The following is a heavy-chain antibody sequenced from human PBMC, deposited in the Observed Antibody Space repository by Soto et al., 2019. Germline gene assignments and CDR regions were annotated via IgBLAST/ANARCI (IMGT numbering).Heavy chain of an antibody. V-gene: IGHV4-4*07. CDR1: CGSISSYY. D-gene: IGHD2-2*01. CDR2: IYTSGST. CDR3: ARGLYCSSTSCYLLDV. Sequence: SETLSLTCTVSCGSISSYYWSCIRQPAGKGLEWIGRIYTSGSTIYNPSLKSRVTMSVDTSKNQFSLKLSSVTAADTAVYYCARGLYCSSTSCYLLDVWGQGTKVTVS. J-gene: IGHJ6*02.